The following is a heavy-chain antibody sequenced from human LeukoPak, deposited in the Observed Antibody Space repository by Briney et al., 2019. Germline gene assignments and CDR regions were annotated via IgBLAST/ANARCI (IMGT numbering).Heavy chain of an antibody. CDR3: ARAGNLDN. CDR2: IKPDGSDK. Sequence: PGGSLRLSCAASGFTFSSYWMSWVRQAPGKGLEWVAQIKPDGSDKYYADSVKGRFTISRDNAKNSLNLQMNSLRAEDTAVYYCARAGNLDNWGQGALVTVSS. J-gene: IGHJ4*02. D-gene: IGHD4-23*01. V-gene: IGHV3-7*01. CDR1: GFTFSSYW.